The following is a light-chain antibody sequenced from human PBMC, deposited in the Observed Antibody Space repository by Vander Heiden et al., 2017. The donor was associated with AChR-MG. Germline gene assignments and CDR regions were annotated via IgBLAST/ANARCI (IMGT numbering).Light chain of an antibody. CDR3: QHDGNSPRGT. J-gene: IGKJ1*01. CDR2: AAS. CDR1: QSLSSY. V-gene: IGKV3-20*01. Sequence: EIVLTQSPGTLSLSPGERATLSCRASQSLSSYLAWYQQKPGQAPRLLIYAASTRATGIPDRFSGSGYGTDFTLTISRREPEDFAVYYCQHDGNSPRGTFGQGTKVEIK.